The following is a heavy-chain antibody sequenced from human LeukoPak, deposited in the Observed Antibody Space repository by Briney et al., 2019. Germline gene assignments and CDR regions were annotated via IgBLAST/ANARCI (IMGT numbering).Heavy chain of an antibody. Sequence: SETLSLTCTVSYGSISSSSYYWGWIRQPPGKGLEWIGNMCYSGRTYYNPSLKSRVTISVDTSKNQFSLKLSSVTAADTAVYYCARYRSYYGSGSYYMRLFDPWGQGTLVTVSS. CDR1: YGSISSSSYY. J-gene: IGHJ5*02. CDR3: ARYRSYYGSGSYYMRLFDP. V-gene: IGHV4-39*07. CDR2: MCYSGRT. D-gene: IGHD3-10*01.